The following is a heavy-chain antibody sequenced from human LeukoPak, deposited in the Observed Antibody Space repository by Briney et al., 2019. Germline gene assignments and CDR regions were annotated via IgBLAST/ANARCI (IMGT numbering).Heavy chain of an antibody. CDR2: ISSSSSNI. J-gene: IGHJ4*02. Sequence: GGSLRLSCAASGFTFSSYSMNWVRQAPGKGLEWVSSISSSSSNIYYADSVKGRFTISRDNAKNSLYLQMNSLRAEDTAVYYCAKVKTFRGFGDLGYWGQGTLVTVSS. V-gene: IGHV3-21*04. CDR1: GFTFSSYS. CDR3: AKVKTFRGFGDLGY. D-gene: IGHD3-10*01.